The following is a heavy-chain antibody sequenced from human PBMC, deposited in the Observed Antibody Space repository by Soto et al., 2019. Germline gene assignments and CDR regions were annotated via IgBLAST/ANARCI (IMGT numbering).Heavy chain of an antibody. J-gene: IGHJ4*02. D-gene: IGHD2-15*01. CDR1: GGTFSSYA. CDR3: ARDPPGYCSGGSCYDHY. V-gene: IGHV1-69*13. Sequence: SVKVSCKASGGTFSSYAISWVRQAPGQGLEWMGGIIPIFGTANYAQKFQGRVTITADESTSTAYMELSSLRSEDTAVYYCARDPPGYCSGGSCYDHYWGQGTLVTVSS. CDR2: IIPIFGTA.